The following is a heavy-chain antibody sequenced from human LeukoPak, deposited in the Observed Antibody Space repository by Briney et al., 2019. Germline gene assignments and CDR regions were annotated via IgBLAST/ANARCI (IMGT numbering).Heavy chain of an antibody. V-gene: IGHV3-73*01. J-gene: IGHJ6*02. Sequence: PGGSLRLSCAASGFTFSGSTMHWFRQASGKGLEWVGGIRSKANNYATAYATSVKGRFTLSRDDSKNTAYLQMNSLKTEDTAVYYCARVQEGLLWFGVYYYYGMDVWGQGTTVTVSS. CDR3: ARVQEGLLWFGVYYYYGMDV. CDR2: IRSKANNYAT. CDR1: GFTFSGST. D-gene: IGHD3-10*01.